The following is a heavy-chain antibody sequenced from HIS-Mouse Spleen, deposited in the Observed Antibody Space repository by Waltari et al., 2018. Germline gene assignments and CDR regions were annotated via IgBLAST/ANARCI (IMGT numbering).Heavy chain of an antibody. J-gene: IGHJ2*01. CDR3: AREIPYSSSWYDWYFDL. V-gene: IGHV4-39*07. CDR2: IYYRGST. Sequence: QLQLQESGPGLVKPSETLSLTCTVPGGSISSSSYYLGWIRQPPGKGLEWIGSIYYRGSTYSNPSYKIRVTISVDTSKNQFSLKLGSVTAADTAVYYCAREIPYSSSWYDWYFDLWGRGTLVTVSS. CDR1: GGSISSSSYY. D-gene: IGHD6-13*01.